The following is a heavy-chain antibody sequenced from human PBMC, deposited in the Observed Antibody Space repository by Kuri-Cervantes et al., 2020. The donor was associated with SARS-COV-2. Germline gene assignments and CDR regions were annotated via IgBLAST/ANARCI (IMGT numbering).Heavy chain of an antibody. Sequence: GSFLRPPVEPSGFTFSSYAMHWVRQAPGKGLEWVAVITYDGSNKYYADSVKGRFTISRDNSKNTLYLQMNSLRAEDMAVYYCVIVDTAMVGFSDYWGQGTLVTVSS. CDR3: VIVDTAMVGFSDY. CDR1: GFTFSSYA. D-gene: IGHD5-18*01. CDR2: ITYDGSNK. V-gene: IGHV3-30-3*01. J-gene: IGHJ4*02.